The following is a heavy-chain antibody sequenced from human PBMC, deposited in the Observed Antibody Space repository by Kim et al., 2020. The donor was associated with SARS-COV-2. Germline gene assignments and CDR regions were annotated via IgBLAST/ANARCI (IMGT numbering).Heavy chain of an antibody. V-gene: IGHV3-33*01. J-gene: IGHJ6*02. Sequence: GGSLRLSCAASGFTFRTYGMHWVRQAPGKGLEWVAVIWYDGSKEYYADSVKGRFTISRDSSENTLYLQMNSLRAEDTAVYYCAREVYYGSDTFYTYYFYGMDVGGPGTPVTVSS. D-gene: IGHD3-10*01. CDR3: AREVYYGSDTFYTYYFYGMDV. CDR1: GFTFRTYG. CDR2: IWYDGSKE.